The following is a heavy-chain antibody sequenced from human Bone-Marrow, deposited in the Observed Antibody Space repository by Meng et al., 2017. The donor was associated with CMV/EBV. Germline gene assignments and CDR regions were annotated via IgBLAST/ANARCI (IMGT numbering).Heavy chain of an antibody. CDR1: GGSISSYY. CDR3: ARDTLLYYYGMDV. CDR2: IYYSGST. Sequence: ESLKISCTVSGGSISSYYWSWIRQPPGKGLEWIGYIYYSGSTNYNPSLKSRVTISVDTSKNQFSLKLSSVTAADTAVYYCARDTLLYYYGMDVWGQGTTVTVSS. J-gene: IGHJ6*02. V-gene: IGHV4-59*12.